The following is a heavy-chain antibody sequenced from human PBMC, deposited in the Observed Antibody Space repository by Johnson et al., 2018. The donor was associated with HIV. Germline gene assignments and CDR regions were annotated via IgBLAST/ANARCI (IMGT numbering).Heavy chain of an antibody. V-gene: IGHV3-13*01. CDR1: GFTFSTYD. CDR2: IGPAGDT. D-gene: IGHD1-26*01. CDR3: AQENFEWELGAFDI. Sequence: VQLVESGGGLVQPGGSLRLSCAASGFTFSTYDMHWVRQATGKGLEWVSAIGPAGDTYYPGSVKGRFTISRDNSKKTLYLQMNSLRAEDTAVYYCAQENFEWELGAFDIWGQGTMVTVSS. J-gene: IGHJ3*02.